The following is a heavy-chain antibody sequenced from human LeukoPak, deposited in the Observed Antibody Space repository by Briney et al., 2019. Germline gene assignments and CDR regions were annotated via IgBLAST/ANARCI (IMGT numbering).Heavy chain of an antibody. Sequence: PGGSLRLSCAASGFTFSSYGMHWVRQAPGKGLEWVAFIRYDGSNKYYADSVKGRFTISRDNAKNSLYLQMNSLRAEDTAVYYCARGFIPQFTSPNWFDPWGQGTLVTVSS. CDR3: ARGFIPQFTSPNWFDP. V-gene: IGHV3-30*02. J-gene: IGHJ5*02. CDR1: GFTFSSYG. CDR2: IRYDGSNK. D-gene: IGHD4-11*01.